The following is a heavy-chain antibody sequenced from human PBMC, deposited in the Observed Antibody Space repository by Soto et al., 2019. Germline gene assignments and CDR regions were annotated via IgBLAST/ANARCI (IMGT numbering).Heavy chain of an antibody. CDR3: ARDSKYSSGWSLDY. CDR1: GFTFSSYA. CDR2: ISYDGSNK. Sequence: QVQLVESGGGVVQPGRSLRLSCAASGFTFSSYAMHWVRQAPGKGLERVAVISYDGSNKYYADSVKGRFTISRDNSKNTLYLQMNSLRAEDTAVYYCARDSKYSSGWSLDYWGQGTLVTVSS. J-gene: IGHJ4*02. D-gene: IGHD6-19*01. V-gene: IGHV3-30-3*01.